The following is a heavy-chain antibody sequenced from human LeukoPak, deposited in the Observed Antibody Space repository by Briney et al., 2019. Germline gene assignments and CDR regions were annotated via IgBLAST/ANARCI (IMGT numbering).Heavy chain of an antibody. Sequence: ASVQVSCKASGYTFTSHGISWVRQAPGQGLEWMGWISAYNGNTEYAEKFQGRVTMTTDTSTSTAYMELRSLGSDDTAVYYCARDTMVTSNWFDPWGQGTLVTLSS. V-gene: IGHV1-18*01. CDR3: ARDTMVTSNWFDP. J-gene: IGHJ5*02. D-gene: IGHD4-17*01. CDR2: ISAYNGNT. CDR1: GYTFTSHG.